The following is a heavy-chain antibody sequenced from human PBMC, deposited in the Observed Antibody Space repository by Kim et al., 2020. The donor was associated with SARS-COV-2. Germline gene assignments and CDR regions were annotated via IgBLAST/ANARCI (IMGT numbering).Heavy chain of an antibody. D-gene: IGHD3-22*01. J-gene: IGHJ6*02. CDR3: AREGSNYYDSSGYQASRLYYYYCMDV. Sequence: ASVKVSCKASGYTFTSYYMHWVRQAPGQGLEWMGIINPSGGSTSYAQKFQGRVTMTRDTSTSTVYMELSSLRSEDTAVYYCAREGSNYYDSSGYQASRLYYYYCMDVWGQGTTVTVSS. V-gene: IGHV1-46*01. CDR2: INPSGGST. CDR1: GYTFTSYY.